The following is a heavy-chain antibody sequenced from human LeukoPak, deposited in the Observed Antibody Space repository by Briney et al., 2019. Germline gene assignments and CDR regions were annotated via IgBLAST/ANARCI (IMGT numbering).Heavy chain of an antibody. J-gene: IGHJ3*02. CDR1: GGSISSYH. CDR3: ARSITRDAFDI. CDR2: IYYSGST. Sequence: SETLSLTCTVSGGSISSYHWSWIRQPPGKGLEWIGYIYYSGSTNYNPSLKSRVTISVDTSKNQFCLKLSSVTAADTAVYYCARSITRDAFDIWGQGTMVTVSS. V-gene: IGHV4-59*08. D-gene: IGHD3-10*01.